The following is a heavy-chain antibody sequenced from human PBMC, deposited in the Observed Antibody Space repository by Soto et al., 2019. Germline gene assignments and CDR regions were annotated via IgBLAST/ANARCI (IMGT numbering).Heavy chain of an antibody. J-gene: IGHJ6*02. V-gene: IGHV3-48*02. D-gene: IGHD3-16*02. CDR2: ITSSGSTT. Sequence: EVKMVESGGGLVQPGGSLSLSCEVSGFTLNTYSMNWVRQAPGKGLEWVSFITSSGSTTYYAVSVKGRFTVSRDNVKNSLFLQMNSVRDEDTVVYYCARVAIASGGVIAVTYALDVWGQGTTVTVSS. CDR3: ARVAIASGGVIAVTYALDV. CDR1: GFTLNTYS.